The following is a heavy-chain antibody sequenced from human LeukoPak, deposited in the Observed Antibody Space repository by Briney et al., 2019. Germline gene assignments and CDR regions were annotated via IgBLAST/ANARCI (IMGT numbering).Heavy chain of an antibody. V-gene: IGHV3-15*01. J-gene: IGHJ4*02. Sequence: GGSLRLSCAASGFTFSNAWMSWVRQAPGKGLEWVGRIKSKTDGGTTDYAAPVKGRFTISRDDSKNTVYLQMNSLITEDTAVYYCTTVRGFVDSWLLGYWGQGTLVTVSS. CDR2: IKSKTDGGTT. CDR1: GFTFSNAW. CDR3: TTVRGFVDSWLLGY. D-gene: IGHD6-13*01.